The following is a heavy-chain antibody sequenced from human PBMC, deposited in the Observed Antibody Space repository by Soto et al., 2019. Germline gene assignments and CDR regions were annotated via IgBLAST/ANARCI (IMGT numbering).Heavy chain of an antibody. V-gene: IGHV4-30-4*01. Sequence: SETLALTCTVSGGSISSGDYYWSLILKPPGKGLEGIGYIYYSGSTYYNPSLQSRVTISVDTSKNQFSLKLSSVTAADTAVYYCATYTLSAYNWFDPWGQGTLVTVSS. D-gene: IGHD2-2*02. CDR1: GGSISSGDYY. CDR3: ATYTLSAYNWFDP. CDR2: IYYSGST. J-gene: IGHJ5*02.